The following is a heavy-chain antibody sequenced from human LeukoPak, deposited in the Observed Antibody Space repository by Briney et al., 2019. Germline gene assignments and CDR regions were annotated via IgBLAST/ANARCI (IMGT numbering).Heavy chain of an antibody. CDR3: AIGALFHP. CDR2: INHSGST. V-gene: IGHV4-34*01. J-gene: IGHJ5*02. Sequence: SETLSLTCAVYGGSFSGYYWSWIRQPPGKGLEWIGEINHSGSTNYNPPLKSRVPISVDPSKNQYSLKLSSVTEGDTAVYYGAIGALFHPGGQGTLLTVS. CDR1: GGSFSGYY.